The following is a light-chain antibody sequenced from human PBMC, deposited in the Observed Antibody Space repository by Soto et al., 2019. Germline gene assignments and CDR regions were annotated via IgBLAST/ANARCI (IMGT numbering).Light chain of an antibody. CDR2: GVS. J-gene: IGKJ1*01. V-gene: IGKV3-20*01. CDR1: QSVSSTL. CDR3: QHYGASSWT. Sequence: ELVLTQSPVALSLSSGERATLSCRASQSVSSTLLTWYQQKPGQAPRLLIYGVSSRATGIPDRFSGSGSGTDFTLTISRVEPEDFAVSFCQHYGASSWTFGQGSRVEIK.